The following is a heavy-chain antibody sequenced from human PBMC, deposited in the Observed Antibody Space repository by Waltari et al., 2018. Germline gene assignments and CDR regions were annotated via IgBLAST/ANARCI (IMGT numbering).Heavy chain of an antibody. Sequence: VQLVQSGAEVKKPGASVKVSCKASGYTFTSYDINWVRQATGQGLEWVANIKQDGSEKYYVDSVKGRFTISRDNAKNSLYLQMNSLRAEDTAVYYCAREPYDSSDAFDIWGQGTMVTVSS. V-gene: IGHV3-7*01. CDR1: GYTFTSYD. J-gene: IGHJ3*02. CDR3: AREPYDSSDAFDI. D-gene: IGHD3-22*01. CDR2: IKQDGSEK.